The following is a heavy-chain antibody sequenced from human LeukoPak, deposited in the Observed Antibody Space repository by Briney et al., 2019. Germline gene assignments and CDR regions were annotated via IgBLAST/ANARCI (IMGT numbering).Heavy chain of an antibody. J-gene: IGHJ4*02. CDR1: GLTGSHNY. V-gene: IGHV3-53*01. D-gene: IGHD4-23*01. Sequence: GGSLRLSCAASGLTGSHNYVSWVRQAPGKGLEWVSAIHTSGDTCYADSVKGRFTISRDNAKNSLYLQMNSLRAEDTAVYYCARDHDGGNSDYWGQGTLVTVSS. CDR2: IHTSGDT. CDR3: ARDHDGGNSDY.